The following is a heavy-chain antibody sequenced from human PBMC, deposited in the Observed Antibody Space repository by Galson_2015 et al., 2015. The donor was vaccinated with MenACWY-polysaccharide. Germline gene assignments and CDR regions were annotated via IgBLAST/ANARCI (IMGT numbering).Heavy chain of an antibody. CDR2: ISGSGGST. Sequence: SLRLSCAASGFTFSSYAMSWVRQAPGKGLEWVSAISGSGGSTYYADSVEGRFTISRDNSKNTLYLQMNSLRAEDTAVYYCAKDRRITLWFGELSGSDYWGQGTLVTVSS. CDR1: GFTFSSYA. CDR3: AKDRRITLWFGELSGSDY. V-gene: IGHV3-23*01. J-gene: IGHJ4*02. D-gene: IGHD3-10*01.